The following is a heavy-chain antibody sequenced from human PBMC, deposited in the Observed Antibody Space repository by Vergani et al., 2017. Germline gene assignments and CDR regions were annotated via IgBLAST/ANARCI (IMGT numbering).Heavy chain of an antibody. CDR1: GFTFSSYE. CDR3: ASADVVVPAATDPAGAVDY. CDR2: ISSSGSTI. Sequence: EVQLVESGGGLVQPGGSLRLSCAASGFTFSSYEMNWVRQAPGRGLEWVSYISSSGSTIYYADSAKGRFTISRDNAKNTLYLQMNILRAEDTAVYYCASADVVVPAATDPAGAVDYWGQGTLVTVSS. D-gene: IGHD2-2*01. V-gene: IGHV3-48*03. J-gene: IGHJ4*02.